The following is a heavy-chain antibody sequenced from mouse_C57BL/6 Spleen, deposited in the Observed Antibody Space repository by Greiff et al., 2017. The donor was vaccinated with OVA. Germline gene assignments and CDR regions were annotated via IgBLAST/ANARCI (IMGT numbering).Heavy chain of an antibody. CDR2: IDPSDSYT. J-gene: IGHJ4*01. D-gene: IGHD1-2*01. V-gene: IGHV1-69*01. CDR1: GYTFTSYW. CDR3: ARYGPHYYAMDY. Sequence: VQLQQSGAELVMPGASVKLSCKASGYTFTSYWMHWVKQRPGQGLEWIGEIDPSDSYTNYNQKFKGKSTLTVDKSSSTAYMQLSSLTSEDSAVYYCARYGPHYYAMDYWGQGTSVTVSS.